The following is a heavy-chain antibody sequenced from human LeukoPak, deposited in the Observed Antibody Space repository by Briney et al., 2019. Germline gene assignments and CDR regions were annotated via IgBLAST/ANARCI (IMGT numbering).Heavy chain of an antibody. V-gene: IGHV4-39*07. D-gene: IGHD3-10*01. CDR2: IYYSGST. CDR1: GGSISSSSYY. J-gene: IGHJ4*02. CDR3: ARAGTMVRGVTYFDC. Sequence: SETLSLTCTVSGGSISSSSYYWGWIRQPPGKGLEWIGSIYYSGSTYYNPSLKSRVTISVDTSKNQFSLKLSSVTAADTAVYYCARAGTMVRGVTYFDCWGQGTLVTVSS.